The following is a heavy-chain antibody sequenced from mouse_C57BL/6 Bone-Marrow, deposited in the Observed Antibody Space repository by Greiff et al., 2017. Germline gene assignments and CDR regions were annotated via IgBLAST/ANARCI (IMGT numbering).Heavy chain of an antibody. V-gene: IGHV1-85*01. CDR3: AFYYGNPRGYYFDY. J-gene: IGHJ2*01. D-gene: IGHD2-1*01. Sequence: QVQLQQSGPELVKPGASVKLSCKASGYTFTSYDINWVKQRPGQGLEWIGWIYPRDGSTKYNEKFKGKATLTVDTSSSTAYMELHSLTSEDSAVYFCAFYYGNPRGYYFDYWGQGTTLTVSS. CDR1: GYTFTSYD. CDR2: IYPRDGST.